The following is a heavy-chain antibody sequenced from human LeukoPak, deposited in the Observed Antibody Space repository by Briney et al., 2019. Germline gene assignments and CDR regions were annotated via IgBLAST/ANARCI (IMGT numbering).Heavy chain of an antibody. D-gene: IGHD6-13*01. J-gene: IGHJ4*02. CDR2: ISGDSRYI. V-gene: IGHV3-21*06. CDR1: GFTFSDYS. Sequence: NPGGSLTLSCAASGFTFSDYSLNWVRQAPGKGLEWVSCISGDSRYIYYADSVKGRSTISRDNAQNSLYLHMNSLRAKDTAVYYCARGPFSSSWSDFDYWGQGILVTVSS. CDR3: ARGPFSSSWSDFDY.